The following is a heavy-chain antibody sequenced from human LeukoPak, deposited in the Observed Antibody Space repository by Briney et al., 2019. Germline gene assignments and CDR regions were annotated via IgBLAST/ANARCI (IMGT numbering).Heavy chain of an antibody. V-gene: IGHV1-2*02. Sequence: ASVKVSCKASGYTFTGYYMHWVRQAPGQGLEWMGWINPNSGGTNYAQKFQGRVTMTRDTSISTAYMELSRLRSDDTAVYYCAREPRVGATLGAFDIWGQGTMVTVSS. D-gene: IGHD1-26*01. CDR3: AREPRVGATLGAFDI. J-gene: IGHJ3*02. CDR2: INPNSGGT. CDR1: GYTFTGYY.